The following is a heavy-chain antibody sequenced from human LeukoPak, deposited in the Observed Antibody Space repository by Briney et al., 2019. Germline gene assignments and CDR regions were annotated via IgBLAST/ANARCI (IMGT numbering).Heavy chain of an antibody. V-gene: IGHV4-59*12. D-gene: IGHD6-13*01. J-gene: IGHJ4*02. Sequence: KSSETLSLTCTVSGGSISSYYWSWIRQPPGKGLEWIGYIYYSGSTNYNPSLKSRVTISVDTSKNQFSLKLSSVTAADTAVYYCARKDSSSWYPFDYWGQGTLVTVSS. CDR2: IYYSGST. CDR3: ARKDSSSWYPFDY. CDR1: GGSISSYY.